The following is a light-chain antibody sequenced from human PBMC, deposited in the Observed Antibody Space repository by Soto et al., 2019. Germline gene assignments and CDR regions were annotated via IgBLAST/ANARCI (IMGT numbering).Light chain of an antibody. V-gene: IGKV1-12*01. CDR3: HQSNSFPPT. Sequence: DIEMTQSPSWVSASVGDRVTITCRASQGISSWLAWYQQKPGKATKLLIYAASSVQSGVPSRFSGSGSVTDFTLTISSLQPYDFATYYSHQSNSFPPTVGGGTKV. CDR2: AAS. J-gene: IGKJ4*02. CDR1: QGISSW.